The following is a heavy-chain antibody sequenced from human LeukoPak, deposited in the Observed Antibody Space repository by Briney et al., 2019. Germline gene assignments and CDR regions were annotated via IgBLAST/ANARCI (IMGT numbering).Heavy chain of an antibody. Sequence: PSETLSLTCTVSGGSISTSSYYWGWIRQPPGKGLEWIGYIYYSGSTNYNPSLKSRVTISVDTSKNQFSLKLSSVTAADTAVYYCARLHDYGDPGIDYWGQGTLVTVSS. CDR3: ARLHDYGDPGIDY. J-gene: IGHJ4*02. CDR2: IYYSGST. CDR1: GGSISTSSYY. V-gene: IGHV4-61*05. D-gene: IGHD4-17*01.